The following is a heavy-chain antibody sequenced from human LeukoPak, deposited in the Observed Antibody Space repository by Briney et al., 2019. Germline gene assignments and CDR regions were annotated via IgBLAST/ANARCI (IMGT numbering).Heavy chain of an antibody. CDR1: GSGFTVSSNY. D-gene: IGHD3-16*02. V-gene: IGHV3-23*01. CDR2: ISGSGGST. CDR3: ASPLGGVIVPIFDY. Sequence: GGSLRLSCAASGSGFTVSSNYLSWVRQAPGKGLEWVSAISGSGGSTYYADSVKGRFTISRDNSKNTLYLQMNSLRAEDTAVYYCASPLGGVIVPIFDYWGQGTLVTVSS. J-gene: IGHJ4*02.